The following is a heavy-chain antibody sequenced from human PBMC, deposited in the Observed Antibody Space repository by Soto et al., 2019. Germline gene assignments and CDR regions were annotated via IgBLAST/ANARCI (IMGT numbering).Heavy chain of an antibody. V-gene: IGHV4-31*03. J-gene: IGHJ4*02. D-gene: IGHD3-10*01. CDR2: IYYSGST. Sequence: SSETLSLTCTVSGGSISSGGYYWSWIRQHPGKGLEWIGYIYYSGSTYYNPSLKSRVTISVDTSKNQFSLKLSSVTAADTAVYYCARDWAGGSGTKRYFDYWGQGTLVTVSS. CDR1: GGSISSGGYY. CDR3: ARDWAGGSGTKRYFDY.